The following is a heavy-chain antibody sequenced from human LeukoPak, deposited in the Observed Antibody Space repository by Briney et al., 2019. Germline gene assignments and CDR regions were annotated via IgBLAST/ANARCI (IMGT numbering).Heavy chain of an antibody. Sequence: SETLSLTCAVYGGPFSGYYWSWIRQPPGKGLEWIGEINHSGSTNYNPSLKSRVTISVDTSKNQFSLKLSSVTAADTAVYYCARAGRTTVTLPFDYWGQGTLVTVSS. D-gene: IGHD4-17*01. CDR3: ARAGRTTVTLPFDY. CDR2: INHSGST. CDR1: GGPFSGYY. V-gene: IGHV4-34*01. J-gene: IGHJ4*02.